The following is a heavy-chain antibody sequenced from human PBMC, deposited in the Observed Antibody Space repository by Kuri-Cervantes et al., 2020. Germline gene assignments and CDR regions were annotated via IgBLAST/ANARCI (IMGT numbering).Heavy chain of an antibody. J-gene: IGHJ4*02. D-gene: IGHD2-15*01. CDR1: GGSFSGYY. CDR3: ALESGGTNSFDY. Sequence: SETLSLTCAVYGGSFSGYYWSWIRQPPGKGLEWIGEINHSGSTSYNPSLKNRVTISVDTSKNQFSLRLSSVTAADTAVHYCALESGGTNSFDYWGQGTLVTVSS. V-gene: IGHV4-34*01. CDR2: INHSGST.